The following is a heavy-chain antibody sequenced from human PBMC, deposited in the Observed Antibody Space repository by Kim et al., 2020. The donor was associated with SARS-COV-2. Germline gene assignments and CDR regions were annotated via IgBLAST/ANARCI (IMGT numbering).Heavy chain of an antibody. CDR3: AKDQSNYVLKYFDY. Sequence: GGSLRLSCEASGFTFSSYGMHWVRQAPGKGLEWVAVISYDGSNKYYADSVKGRFTISRDNSKNTLYLQMNSLRAEDTAVYYCAKDQSNYVLKYFDYWGQGTLVTVSS. D-gene: IGHD4-4*01. CDR2: ISYDGSNK. J-gene: IGHJ4*02. CDR1: GFTFSSYG. V-gene: IGHV3-30*18.